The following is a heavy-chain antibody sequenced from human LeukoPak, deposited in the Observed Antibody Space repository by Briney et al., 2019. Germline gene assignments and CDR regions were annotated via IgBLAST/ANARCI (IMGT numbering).Heavy chain of an antibody. CDR2: INPNSGGT. CDR3: ARAKLDDCGGVCDQYFQH. V-gene: IGHV1-2*02. D-gene: IGHD2-21*02. CDR1: GYTFTDYY. J-gene: IGHJ1*01. Sequence: ASVKVSCKASGYTFTDYYMHWMRQAPGQGLEWMGWINPNSGGTNFAQKFQGRVTLTRDTSINTAYMELSSLRSDDTAVYYCARAKLDDCGGVCDQYFQHWGQGTLVTVSS.